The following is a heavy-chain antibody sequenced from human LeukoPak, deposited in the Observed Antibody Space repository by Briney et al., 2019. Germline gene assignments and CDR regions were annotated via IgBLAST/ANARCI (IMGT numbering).Heavy chain of an antibody. D-gene: IGHD3-10*01. J-gene: IGHJ5*02. CDR1: GYTFTSYY. CDR3: ARAVGPRGQSWFDP. V-gene: IGHV1-46*03. Sequence: ASVKVSCKASGYTFTSYYMHWVRQAPGQGLEWMGVVNPTDGRTTYAQNLQGRVTMTRDTSTSTVYMELSSLKSDGTAVYYCARAVGPRGQSWFDPWGQSTLVTVSS. CDR2: VNPTDGRT.